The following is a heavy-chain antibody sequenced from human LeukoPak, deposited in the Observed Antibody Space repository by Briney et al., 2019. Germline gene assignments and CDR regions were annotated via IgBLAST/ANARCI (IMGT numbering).Heavy chain of an antibody. J-gene: IGHJ4*02. CDR1: GFTFSNYA. Sequence: GGSLRLSCAASGFTFSNYAMGWVRQAPGKGLEWVSYISSSGSTIYYADSVKGRFTISRDNAKNSLYLQMNSLRAEDTAVYYCAREALGDFWSGYYDYFDYWGQGTLVTVSS. CDR2: ISSSGSTI. D-gene: IGHD3-3*01. CDR3: AREALGDFWSGYYDYFDY. V-gene: IGHV3-11*01.